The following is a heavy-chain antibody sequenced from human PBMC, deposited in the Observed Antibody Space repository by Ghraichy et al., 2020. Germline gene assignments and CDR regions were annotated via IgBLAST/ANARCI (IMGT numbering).Heavy chain of an antibody. CDR1: GLSFSTYA. CDR2: ISYDGSYK. J-gene: IGHJ4*02. V-gene: IGHV3-30*03. Sequence: GESLRLSCAASGLSFSTYAMDWVRQAPGEGLEWVAVISYDGSYKDYADSVKGRFTISRDNSKNTLYLQINSLRVEDTAVYYCATWPGYGSGWNGNFRPPFDYWGQGTLVTVSA. D-gene: IGHD6-19*01. CDR3: ATWPGYGSGWNGNFRPPFDY.